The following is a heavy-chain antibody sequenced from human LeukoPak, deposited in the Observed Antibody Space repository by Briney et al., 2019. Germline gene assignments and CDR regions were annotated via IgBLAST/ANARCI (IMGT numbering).Heavy chain of an antibody. Sequence: GGSLRLSCAASGFTFSSYAMTWVRQAPGKGLEWVAVISYDGSNKYYADSVKGRFTISRDNSKNTLYLQMNSLRAEDTAVYYCARDTGGPLIRLNYYYYGMDVWGQGTTVTVSS. D-gene: IGHD2-8*02. J-gene: IGHJ6*02. CDR1: GFTFSSYA. CDR3: ARDTGGPLIRLNYYYYGMDV. V-gene: IGHV3-30-3*01. CDR2: ISYDGSNK.